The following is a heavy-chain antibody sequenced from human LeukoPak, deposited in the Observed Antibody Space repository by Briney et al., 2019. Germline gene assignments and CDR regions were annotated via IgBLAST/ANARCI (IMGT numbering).Heavy chain of an antibody. CDR1: GFTFSGYG. CDR3: PRGDYAYYGMDV. Sequence: GRSLRLSCAASGFTFSGYGMHWVRQAPGKGLEWVAVIWYDGSNKYYADSVKGRFTIPRDNSRNTLYRQMNSLRAEDTAVYYCPRGDYAYYGMDVWGQGTTVTVSS. V-gene: IGHV3-33*01. J-gene: IGHJ6*02. CDR2: IWYDGSNK.